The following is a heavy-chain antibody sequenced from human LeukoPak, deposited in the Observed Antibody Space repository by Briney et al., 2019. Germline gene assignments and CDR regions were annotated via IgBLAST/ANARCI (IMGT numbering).Heavy chain of an antibody. V-gene: IGHV3-33*01. CDR2: IWYDGSNK. CDR1: GFTFSSYG. D-gene: IGHD6-19*01. Sequence: GGSLRLSCAASGFTFSSYGMHWVRQAPGKGLEWVAVIWYDGSNKYYADSVEGRFTISRDNSKNTLYLQMNSLRAEDTAVYYCARGVAGYGMDVWGQGTTVTVSS. J-gene: IGHJ6*02. CDR3: ARGVAGYGMDV.